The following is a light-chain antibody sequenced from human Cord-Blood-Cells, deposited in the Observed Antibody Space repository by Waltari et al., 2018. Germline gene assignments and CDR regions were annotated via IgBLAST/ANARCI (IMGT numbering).Light chain of an antibody. J-gene: IGKJ4*01. CDR1: QSVSSN. V-gene: IGKV3-15*01. CDR3: QQYNNWPPLT. CDR2: GAS. Sequence: EIVMTQSPATLSVSPGERATLSCRASQSVSSNLAWYQQNHAQAPRLRIYGASTRATGIPARFSGSGSGTEFTLTISSLQSEDFAVYYCQQYNNWPPLTFGGGTKVEIK.